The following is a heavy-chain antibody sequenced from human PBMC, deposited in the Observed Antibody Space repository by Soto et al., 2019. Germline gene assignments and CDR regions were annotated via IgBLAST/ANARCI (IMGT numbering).Heavy chain of an antibody. V-gene: IGHV3-30*18. CDR2: ISYDGTNI. D-gene: IGHD6-13*01. Sequence: QVQLVESGGGVVQPGRSLRLSCSTSGFRFSYYAMHWVRQAPGEGLEWLAVISYDGTNIYYADSVEGRFSISRDVSENTLYLEMYSLRVGDTAVYWCVKYRTPLQLVPDWFGFWGQRSLVIVSS. CDR1: GFRFSYYA. J-gene: IGHJ5*01. CDR3: VKYRTPLQLVPDWFGF.